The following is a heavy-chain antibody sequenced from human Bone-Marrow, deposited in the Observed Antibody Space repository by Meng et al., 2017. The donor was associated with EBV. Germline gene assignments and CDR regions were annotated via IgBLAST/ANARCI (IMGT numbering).Heavy chain of an antibody. CDR1: GYTFRCYA. CDR2: IDVGNANT. CDR3: ARWYYDVTGYYYFDF. Sequence: QVLLVQSGAEVKKPGAAVKVSCKASGYTFRCYAIHWVRQAPGQSLEWMGWIDVGNANTKYSQKFQDRVTITRETFASTVYMELSRLTSEDTAVYYCARWYYDVTGYYYFDFWGQGTLVTVSS. D-gene: IGHD3-22*01. J-gene: IGHJ4*02. V-gene: IGHV1-3*01.